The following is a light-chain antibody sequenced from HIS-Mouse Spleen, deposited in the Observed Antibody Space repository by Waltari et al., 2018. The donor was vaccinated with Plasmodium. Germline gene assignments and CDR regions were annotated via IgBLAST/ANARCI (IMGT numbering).Light chain of an antibody. CDR3: YSTDSSGNHRV. CDR1: ALPKQS. J-gene: IGLJ3*02. Sequence: SYELTQPPSASVSPGQTARSPCSGDALPKQSAYLYQQKSGQAPVLVIYEDSKRPSGIPERFSGSSSGTMATLTISGAQVEDEADYYCYSTDSSGNHRVFGGGTKLTVL. V-gene: IGLV3-10*01. CDR2: EDS.